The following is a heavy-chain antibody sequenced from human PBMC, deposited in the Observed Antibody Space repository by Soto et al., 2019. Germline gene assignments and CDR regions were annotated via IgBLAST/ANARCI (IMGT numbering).Heavy chain of an antibody. V-gene: IGHV3-53*04. J-gene: IGHJ6*03. CDR2: IYSGGST. CDR3: ARVTTIFGVVINHYYYMDV. Sequence: GGSLRLSCAASGFTVSSNYMSWVRQAPGKGLEWVSVIYSGGSTYYADSGKGRFTISRHNSKNTLYLQMNSLRAEDTAVYYCARVTTIFGVVINHYYYMDVWGKETTVTVSS. CDR1: GFTVSSNY. D-gene: IGHD3-3*01.